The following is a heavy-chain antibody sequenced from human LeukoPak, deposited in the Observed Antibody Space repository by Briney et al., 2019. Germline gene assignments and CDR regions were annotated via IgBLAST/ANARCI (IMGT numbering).Heavy chain of an antibody. J-gene: IGHJ5*02. CDR3: ARVYGDYSREQFWLDP. D-gene: IGHD4-17*01. Sequence: SGTLSLTCAVSGGSISSSDSWSWVRQPPGKGLEWIGEIYHSGSTDYNPSLKSRVTISVDKFKNQFSLKLSSVTAADTAVYYCARVYGDYSREQFWLDPWGQGTLVTVSS. V-gene: IGHV4-4*02. CDR2: IYHSGST. CDR1: GGSISSSDS.